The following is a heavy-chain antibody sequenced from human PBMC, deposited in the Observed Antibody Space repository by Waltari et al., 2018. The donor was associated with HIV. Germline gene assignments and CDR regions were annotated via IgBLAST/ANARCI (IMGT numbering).Heavy chain of an antibody. D-gene: IGHD1-26*01. J-gene: IGHJ3*02. Sequence: EVQLVAAGGGLVQPGGSLRVSCAASGFSFSSSALSWVRQGPGERLEWVSVISGKGVNTPAADSVRGPFTIARDNTKHTLYLARNSRRPDDTAVYYCAKPQGGWELRGDFDMWGQGTMVAVSS. V-gene: IGHV3-23*04. CDR3: AKPQGGWELRGDFDM. CDR2: ISGKGVNT. CDR1: GFSFSSSA.